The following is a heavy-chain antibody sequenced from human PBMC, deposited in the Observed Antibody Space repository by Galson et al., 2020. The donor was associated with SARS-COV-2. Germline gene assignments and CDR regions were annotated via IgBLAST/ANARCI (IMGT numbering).Heavy chain of an antibody. CDR2: IFHSGST. CDR1: DDSISSNKW. D-gene: IGHD1-26*01. J-gene: IGHJ5*02. Sequence: SETLSLTCAVSDDSISSNKWWSWVRQPPGKGLEWIGEIFHSGSTNYNPSLKSRVNMSVDKSKNQFSLKVNSVTAADTAVYYCARTIVGVGRQWFDPWGQGTLVTVSS. CDR3: ARTIVGVGRQWFDP. V-gene: IGHV4-4*02.